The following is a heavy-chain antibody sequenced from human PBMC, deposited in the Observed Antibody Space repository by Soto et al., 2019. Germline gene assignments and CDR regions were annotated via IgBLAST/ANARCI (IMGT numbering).Heavy chain of an antibody. CDR1: GFTFTTYW. CDR3: ARVPTGSYDWN. CDR2: ITSDGTTT. J-gene: IGHJ4*02. Sequence: EVQLVESGGGLVQPGGSLRLSCAASGFTFTTYWMHWVRQAPGKGLMWVTRITSDGTTTNYADSVKGRFTISRDNAKNTVYLQMDRLTPEDTAVYYCARVPTGSYDWNWGQEALVTVSS. D-gene: IGHD5-12*01. V-gene: IGHV3-74*01.